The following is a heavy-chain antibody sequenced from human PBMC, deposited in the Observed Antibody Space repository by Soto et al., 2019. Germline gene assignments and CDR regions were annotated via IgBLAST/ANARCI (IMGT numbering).Heavy chain of an antibody. D-gene: IGHD2-21*02. CDR2: INDNGNLR. CDR3: AKAFGDWYPFEK. J-gene: IGHJ4*02. Sequence: GGSLRLSCVASGFTFGSYAMTWVRRAPGKGLEWVSTINDNGNLRYYAESVRGRFTVSRDNSKNTPYLQLNNLRAEDSARYYCAKAFGDWYPFEKWGLGALVTVSS. CDR1: GFTFGSYA. V-gene: IGHV3-23*01.